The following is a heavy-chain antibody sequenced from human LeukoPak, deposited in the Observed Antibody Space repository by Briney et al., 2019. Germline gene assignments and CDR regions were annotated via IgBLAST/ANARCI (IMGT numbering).Heavy chain of an antibody. D-gene: IGHD2-2*01. CDR3: ARSGLIVVVPAALDAFDI. CDR2: MNPNSGNT. Sequence: EASVKVSCKASGYPFNNYDINWVRQATGQGLEWMGWMNPNSGNTGFAQKFQGRVTMTRDTSISTAYMELSTLRSEDTAVYYCARSGLIVVVPAALDAFDIWGQGTMVTVSS. J-gene: IGHJ3*02. CDR1: GYPFNNYD. V-gene: IGHV1-8*01.